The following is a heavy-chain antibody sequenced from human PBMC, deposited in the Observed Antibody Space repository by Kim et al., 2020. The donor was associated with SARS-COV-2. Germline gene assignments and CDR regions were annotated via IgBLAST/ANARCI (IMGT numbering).Heavy chain of an antibody. Sequence: GGSLRLSCAASRFTFSNYWINWVRHAPGKGLVWVSRMSSDGTTTHYADSVKGRFTLSRDNAENTLFLQMNSLRAEDTAVYYCARGMFRNGVDVWGQGTTVTVS. J-gene: IGHJ6*02. CDR1: RFTFSNYW. CDR3: ARGMFRNGVDV. V-gene: IGHV3-74*01. D-gene: IGHD2-8*01. CDR2: MSSDGTTT.